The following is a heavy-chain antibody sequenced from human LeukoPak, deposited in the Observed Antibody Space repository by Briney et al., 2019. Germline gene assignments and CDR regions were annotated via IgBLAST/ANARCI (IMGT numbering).Heavy chain of an antibody. Sequence: GASVKVSCKASGYTFTSYDINWVRQATGQGLEWMGWMNPNSGNTGYAQKFQGRVTMTRNTSISTAYMELGSLRSEDTAVYYCARERKNYYDSSGYNDYWGQGTLVTVSS. D-gene: IGHD3-22*01. CDR3: ARERKNYYDSSGYNDY. J-gene: IGHJ4*02. V-gene: IGHV1-8*01. CDR1: GYTFTSYD. CDR2: MNPNSGNT.